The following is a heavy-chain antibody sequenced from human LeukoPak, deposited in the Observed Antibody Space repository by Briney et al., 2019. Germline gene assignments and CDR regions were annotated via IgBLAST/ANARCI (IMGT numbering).Heavy chain of an antibody. CDR3: AKDSSSSLLYFDY. D-gene: IGHD6-6*01. CDR1: GFTFSSYA. CDR2: LSGSGGST. Sequence: PGGSLRLSCAASGFTFSSYAMSWVRQAPGKGLEWVSALSGSGGSTYYADSVKGRFTISRDNSKNTMYLQMNSLRAEDTAVYYCAKDSSSSLLYFDYWGQGTLVTVSS. V-gene: IGHV3-23*01. J-gene: IGHJ4*02.